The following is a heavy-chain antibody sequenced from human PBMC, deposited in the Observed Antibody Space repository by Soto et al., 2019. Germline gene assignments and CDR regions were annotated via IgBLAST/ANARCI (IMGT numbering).Heavy chain of an antibody. CDR1: GYSFTSYW. D-gene: IGHD2-15*01. J-gene: IGHJ4*02. CDR2: IYPGDSDT. CDR3: ARLGNEEQYCSGGSCYRGTLYYFDY. Sequence: EVQLVQSGAEVKKPGESLKISCKGSGYSFTSYWIGWVRQMPGKGLEWMGIIYPGDSDTRYSPSFQGQVTISADKSISTAYLQWSSLKASDTAMYYCARLGNEEQYCSGGSCYRGTLYYFDYWGQGTLVTVSS. V-gene: IGHV5-51*01.